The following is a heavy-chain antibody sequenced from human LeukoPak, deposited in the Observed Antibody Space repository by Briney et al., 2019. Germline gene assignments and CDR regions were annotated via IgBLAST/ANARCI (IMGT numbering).Heavy chain of an antibody. Sequence: ETLSLTCAVYGGSFSGYCWSWVRQAPGKGLEWVANIKQDGSEKYYVDSVKGRFTISRDNAKNSLYLQMNSLRAEDTAVYYCASLYGSGSYSSDWFDPWGQGTLVTVSS. J-gene: IGHJ5*02. CDR1: GGSFSGYC. D-gene: IGHD3-10*01. CDR2: IKQDGSEK. V-gene: IGHV3-7*01. CDR3: ASLYGSGSYSSDWFDP.